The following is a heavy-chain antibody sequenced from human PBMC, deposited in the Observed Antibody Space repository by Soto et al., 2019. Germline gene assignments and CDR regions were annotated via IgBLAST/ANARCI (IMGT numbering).Heavy chain of an antibody. CDR2: VDYSGTA. Sequence: SETLSLTCTVSGGSISNFYWSWIRQPPGKGLEWIGYVDYSGTANYNPSLKSRVSMSVDTSKNQLSLKVTSVSAADPAMYYCARADTAMTTPFDYWGQGTLVTVSS. CDR1: GGSISNFY. J-gene: IGHJ4*02. CDR3: ARADTAMTTPFDY. V-gene: IGHV4-59*12. D-gene: IGHD5-18*01.